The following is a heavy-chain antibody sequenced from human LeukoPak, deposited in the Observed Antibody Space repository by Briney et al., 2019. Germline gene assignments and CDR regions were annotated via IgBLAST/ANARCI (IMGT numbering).Heavy chain of an antibody. J-gene: IGHJ6*02. CDR2: IIPILGIA. CDR3: ARGGTPAVGTYYYYDGMDV. V-gene: IGHV1-69*02. D-gene: IGHD1-26*01. Sequence: GSSVKVSCMASGGTFNNYSISWVRQAPGQGLECMGRIIPILGIANYIQKFQGRVTITADKSTSTTYMELSSLRSEDTAVYYCARGGTPAVGTYYYYDGMDVWGQGTTVTVS. CDR1: GGTFNNYS.